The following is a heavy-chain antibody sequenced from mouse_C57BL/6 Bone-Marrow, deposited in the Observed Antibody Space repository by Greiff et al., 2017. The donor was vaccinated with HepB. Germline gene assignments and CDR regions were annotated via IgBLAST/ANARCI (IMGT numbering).Heavy chain of an antibody. CDR3: TRDYYYGSSYAHWYFDV. J-gene: IGHJ1*03. Sequence: EVKLMESGEGLVKPGGSLKLSCAASGFTFSSYAMSWVRQTPEKRLEWVAYISSGGDYIYYADTVKGRFTISRDNARNTLYLQMSSLKSEDTAMYYCTRDYYYGSSYAHWYFDVWGTGTTVTVSS. CDR1: GFTFSSYA. CDR2: ISSGGDYI. V-gene: IGHV5-9-1*02. D-gene: IGHD1-1*01.